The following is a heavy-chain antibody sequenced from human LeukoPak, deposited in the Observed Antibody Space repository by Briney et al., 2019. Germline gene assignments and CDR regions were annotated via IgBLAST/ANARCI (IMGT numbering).Heavy chain of an antibody. Sequence: GASVKVSCKASGGTFSSYAISWVRQAPGQGLEWMGGIIPIFGTANYAQKFQGRVTITTDESTSTAYMELSSLRSEDTAVYYCARDHGGCSGGSCYYNWFDPWGQGTLVTVPS. D-gene: IGHD2-15*01. J-gene: IGHJ5*02. CDR2: IIPIFGTA. V-gene: IGHV1-69*05. CDR3: ARDHGGCSGGSCYYNWFDP. CDR1: GGTFSSYA.